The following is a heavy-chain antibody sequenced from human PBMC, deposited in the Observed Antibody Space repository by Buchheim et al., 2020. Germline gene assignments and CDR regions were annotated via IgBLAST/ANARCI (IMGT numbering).Heavy chain of an antibody. J-gene: IGHJ6*02. CDR3: ARSYSSSWSYYYYYYGMDV. D-gene: IGHD6-13*01. CDR1: GFTFSSYG. V-gene: IGHV3-33*01. CDR2: IWYDGSNK. Sequence: QVQLVESGGGVVQPGRSLRLSCAASGFTFSSYGMHWVRQAPGKGLEWVAVIWYDGSNKYYADSVKGRFTISRDNSKNTLYLQMNSLRAEDTAVYYCARSYSSSWSYYYYYYGMDVWGQGTT.